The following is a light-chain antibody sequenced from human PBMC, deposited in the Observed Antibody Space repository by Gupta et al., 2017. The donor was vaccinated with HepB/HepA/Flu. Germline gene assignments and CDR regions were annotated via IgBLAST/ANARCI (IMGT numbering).Light chain of an antibody. CDR2: YDS. J-gene: IGLJ2*01. Sequence: SYVVTQPPSVSVAPGKTARITCGGNNIGSKSVHWYQQKPGQAPVLVIYYDSDRPSGIPERFSGSNAGNTATLTISRVEAGDEADYYWQVWDSSSDRVVFGGGTRLTVL. V-gene: IGLV3-21*04. CDR3: QVWDSSSDRVV. CDR1: NIGSKS.